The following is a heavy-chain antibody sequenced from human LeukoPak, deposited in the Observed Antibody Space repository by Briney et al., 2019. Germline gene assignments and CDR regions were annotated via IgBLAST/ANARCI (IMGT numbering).Heavy chain of an antibody. CDR3: ARDNSVGETAWWFDP. CDR1: GYSFTSYY. J-gene: IGHJ5*02. V-gene: IGHV1-46*01. CDR2: INPGGSSA. D-gene: IGHD1-26*01. Sequence: ASVKVSFKASGYSFTSYYMHWVRQAPGQGLEWMGFINPGGSSAAYAQKFQGRLTMTRDMFTSTDYMELTSLTSDDTAVYYCARDNSVGETAWWFDPWGQGTLVTVSS.